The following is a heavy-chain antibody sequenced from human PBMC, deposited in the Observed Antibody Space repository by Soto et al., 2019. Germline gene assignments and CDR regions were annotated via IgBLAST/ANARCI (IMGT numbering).Heavy chain of an antibody. V-gene: IGHV4-34*01. D-gene: IGHD6-19*01. J-gene: IGHJ4*02. Sequence: QVQLQQWGAGLLKPSETLSLTWAVYGGSFSGYSWGWFAQPPGRGLGWLGEINHGGSTNYNPSLKSRVTISVDTSKNQFTLKLSSVTAADTAVYYCARVPWGYSSGWRPRPFDYWGQGTLVTVSS. CDR3: ARVPWGYSSGWRPRPFDY. CDR1: GGSFSGYS. CDR2: INHGGST.